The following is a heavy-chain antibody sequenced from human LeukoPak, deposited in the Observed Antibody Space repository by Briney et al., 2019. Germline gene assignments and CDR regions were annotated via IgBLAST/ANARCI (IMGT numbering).Heavy chain of an antibody. D-gene: IGHD1-1*01. V-gene: IGHV3-30*18. J-gene: IGHJ4*02. CDR3: AKDSRNYNWNDFDY. CDR2: ISYDGSNK. CDR1: GFTFSSYG. Sequence: GGSLRLSRAASGFTFSSYGMHWVRQAPGKGLEWVAVISYDGSNKYYADSVKGRFTISRDNSKNTLYLQMNSLRAEDTAVYYCAKDSRNYNWNDFDYWGQGTLVTVSS.